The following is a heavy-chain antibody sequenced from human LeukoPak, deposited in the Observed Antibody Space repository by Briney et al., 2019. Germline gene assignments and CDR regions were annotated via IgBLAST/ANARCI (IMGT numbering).Heavy chain of an antibody. D-gene: IGHD3-9*01. CDR2: ISSRSNYI. V-gene: IGHV3-21*01. CDR1: GFTFSNYS. Sequence: GGSLRLSCAASGFTFSNYSMNWVRQAPGKGLEWVSSISSRSNYIYYADSVRGRFTISRDNTKNSLFLQMNSLRVEDTAVYYCARGNYDILTGYSPPWDYYYYMDVWGKGTTVTVSS. CDR3: ARGNYDILTGYSPPWDYYYYMDV. J-gene: IGHJ6*03.